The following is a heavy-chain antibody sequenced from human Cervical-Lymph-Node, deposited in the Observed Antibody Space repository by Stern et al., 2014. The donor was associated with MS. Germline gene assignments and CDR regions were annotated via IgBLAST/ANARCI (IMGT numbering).Heavy chain of an antibody. CDR1: GYTFTRSG. Sequence: QVQLGQSGVEVKKPGASVKVSCKASGYTFTRSGITWVRQAPGQGLEWMGWLNTYNGDTNYAQKLQGRVTMTTDTSTTTAHMEVRSLRYDDTAVYYCARDTAQVASWYFDLWGRGTLVTVSS. CDR3: ARDTAQVASWYFDL. J-gene: IGHJ2*01. CDR2: LNTYNGDT. V-gene: IGHV1-18*01. D-gene: IGHD2-21*02.